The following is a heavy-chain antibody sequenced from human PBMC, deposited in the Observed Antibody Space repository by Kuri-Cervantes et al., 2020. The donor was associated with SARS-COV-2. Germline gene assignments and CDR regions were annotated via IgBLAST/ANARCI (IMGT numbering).Heavy chain of an antibody. Sequence: GSLRLSCTVSGGSISSSSYYWGWICQPPGKGLEWIGSIYYSGSTYYNPSLKSRVTISVDTSKNQFSLKLSSVTAADTAVYYCATLLSLDAFDIWGQGTMVTVSS. D-gene: IGHD3-16*02. CDR2: IYYSGST. J-gene: IGHJ3*02. V-gene: IGHV4-39*01. CDR1: GGSISSSSYY. CDR3: ATLLSLDAFDI.